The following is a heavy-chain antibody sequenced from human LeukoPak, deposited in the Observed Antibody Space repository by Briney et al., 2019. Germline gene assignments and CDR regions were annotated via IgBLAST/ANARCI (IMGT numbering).Heavy chain of an antibody. CDR1: GFTFSSYG. V-gene: IGHV3-23*01. Sequence: PGGSLRLSCAASGFTFSSYGMSWVRQAPGKGLEWVSAISGSGGSTYYADSVKGRFTISRDNSKNTLYLQMNSLRAEDTAVYYCAEGGAPPQGYYKYTRGHDAFDIWGQGTMVTVSS. CDR3: AEGGAPPQGYYKYTRGHDAFDI. CDR2: ISGSGGST. D-gene: IGHD2-8*01. J-gene: IGHJ3*02.